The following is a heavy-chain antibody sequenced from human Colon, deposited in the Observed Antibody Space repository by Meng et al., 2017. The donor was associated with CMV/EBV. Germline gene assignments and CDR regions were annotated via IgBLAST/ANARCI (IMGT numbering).Heavy chain of an antibody. CDR2: ISVYHGDT. J-gene: IGHJ3*02. CDR1: GYTFTGHY. D-gene: IGHD2-2*01. Sequence: ASVKVSCKASGYTFTGHYIHWVRQAPGQGLEWMGWISVYHGDTAYAHKFQDRVTMTTDTSTGTAYMELRRLTSDDTADYYCARNYCSSVDCNLGDGLNMWGQGTRVTVSS. V-gene: IGHV1-18*01. CDR3: ARNYCSSVDCNLGDGLNM.